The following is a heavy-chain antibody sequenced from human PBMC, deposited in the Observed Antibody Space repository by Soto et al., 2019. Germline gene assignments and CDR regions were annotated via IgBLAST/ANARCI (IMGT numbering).Heavy chain of an antibody. CDR2: ISQDGDSQ. J-gene: IGHJ6*02. Sequence: GGSLRLSCTASGFSLSNNWMTWVRQAPGKGLEWVANISQDGDSQTYVDSVKGRFTISRDNAKNSLYLQMNSLRAEDTAVYYCAREGDYYHYRMAVWGQGTTVPVSS. V-gene: IGHV3-7*01. CDR1: GFSLSNNW. CDR3: AREGDYYHYRMAV.